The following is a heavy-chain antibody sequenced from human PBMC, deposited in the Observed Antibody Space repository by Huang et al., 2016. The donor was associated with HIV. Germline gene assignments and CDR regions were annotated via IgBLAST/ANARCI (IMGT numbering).Heavy chain of an antibody. CDR3: ATKTAGMDI. Sequence: VESGGRSVQPGGSIKLSCVGSTFTFGAYWMSWVRQPPGNGLEWGANIKQDESEKYYVDSVKGRFNISRDNARKVLFLEMDDLRVEDTAIYFCATKTAGMDIWGQGTTVTVSS. D-gene: IGHD1-7*01. CDR1: TFTFGAYW. V-gene: IGHV3-7*01. CDR2: IKQDESEK. J-gene: IGHJ6*02.